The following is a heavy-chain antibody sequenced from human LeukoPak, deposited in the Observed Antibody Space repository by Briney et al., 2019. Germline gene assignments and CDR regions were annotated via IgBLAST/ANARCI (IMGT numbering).Heavy chain of an antibody. D-gene: IGHD6-6*01. Sequence: GGSLRLSCAASGFTVNSNYMSWVPQAPGKGLEWVSLIYTGGSTYYADSVKGRFTISRDNSKNTLYLQMNSLRPEDTAVYYCARGFGKVAANVFGGYTMDVWGQGTTVTVSS. J-gene: IGHJ6*02. CDR3: ARGFGKVAANVFGGYTMDV. V-gene: IGHV3-66*02. CDR1: GFTVNSNY. CDR2: IYTGGST.